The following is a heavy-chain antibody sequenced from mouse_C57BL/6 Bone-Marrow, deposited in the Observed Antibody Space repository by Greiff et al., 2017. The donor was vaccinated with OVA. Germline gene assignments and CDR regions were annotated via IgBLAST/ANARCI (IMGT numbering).Heavy chain of an antibody. CDR2: IHPNSGST. Sequence: QVQLQQPGAELVKPGASVKLSCKASGYTFTSYWMHWVKQRPGQGLEWIGMIHPNSGSTNYNEKFKSKATLTVDKSSSTAYMQLSSLTSEDSAVYYCARQLRLRYFDDWGQGTTLTVSS. V-gene: IGHV1-64*01. D-gene: IGHD3-2*02. CDR1: GYTFTSYW. CDR3: ARQLRLRYFDD. J-gene: IGHJ2*01.